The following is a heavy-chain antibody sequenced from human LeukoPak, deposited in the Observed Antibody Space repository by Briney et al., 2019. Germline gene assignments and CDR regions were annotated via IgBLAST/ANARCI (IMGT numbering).Heavy chain of an antibody. CDR2: ISSSGSTI. Sequence: GGSLRLSCPASGFTFSSYAMSCVRQAPGKGLEWVSYISSSGSTIYYADSVKGRFTISRANAKHSTYLQMNRHRAEETAVYYWSNCYFRFVYWGRGTLVSVSS. CDR1: GFTFSSYA. D-gene: IGHD3-10*01. V-gene: IGHV3-48*03. CDR3: SNCYFRFVY. J-gene: IGHJ4*02.